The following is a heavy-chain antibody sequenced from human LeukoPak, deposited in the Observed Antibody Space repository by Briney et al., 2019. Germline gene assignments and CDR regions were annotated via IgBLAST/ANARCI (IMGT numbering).Heavy chain of an antibody. CDR2: ISWNNDNI. J-gene: IGHJ4*02. Sequence: HPGMSLRLSCAASGFTFDDYAMHWVRLAPGKGLEWVSGISWNNDNIHYADSVKGRFTIFRDNTKNSLYLQMNSLRVEDTALYYCAKEPNKYNGYDYFDYWGQGTLVTVSS. CDR3: AKEPNKYNGYDYFDY. V-gene: IGHV3-9*01. CDR1: GFTFDDYA. D-gene: IGHD5-12*01.